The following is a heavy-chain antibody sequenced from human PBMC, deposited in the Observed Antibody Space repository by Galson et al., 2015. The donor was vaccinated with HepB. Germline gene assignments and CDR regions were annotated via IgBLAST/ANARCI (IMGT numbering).Heavy chain of an antibody. V-gene: IGHV7-4-1*02. CDR2: INTNTGNP. Sequence: SVKVSCKASGYTFTSYAMNWVRQAPGQGLEWMGWINTNTGNPTYAQGFTGRFVFSLDTSVSTAYLQISSLKAEDTAVYYCAREAVTTPETGVGYYYYYYMDVWGKGTTVTVSS. D-gene: IGHD4-11*01. CDR1: GYTFTSYA. J-gene: IGHJ6*03. CDR3: AREAVTTPETGVGYYYYYYMDV.